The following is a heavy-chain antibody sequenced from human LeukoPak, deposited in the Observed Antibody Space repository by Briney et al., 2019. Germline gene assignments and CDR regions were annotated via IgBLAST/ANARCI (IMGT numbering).Heavy chain of an antibody. D-gene: IGHD2-2*01. CDR3: ARDTTGYQLLYYYYYYMDV. CDR1: GYTFTGYY. CDR2: INANSGGT. J-gene: IGHJ6*03. V-gene: IGHV1-2*02. Sequence: ASVKVSWKASGYTFTGYYMHWVRQLPGHWFEWIGWINANSGGTNYAQKFQGRVTMTRDTSISTAYMELSRLRSDDTAVYYCARDTTGYQLLYYYYYYMDVWGKGTTVTVSS.